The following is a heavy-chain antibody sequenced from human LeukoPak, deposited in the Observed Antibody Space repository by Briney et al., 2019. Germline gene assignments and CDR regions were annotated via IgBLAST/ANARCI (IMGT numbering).Heavy chain of an antibody. CDR2: ISSSSSYI. J-gene: IGHJ3*02. V-gene: IGHV3-21*04. D-gene: IGHD3-22*01. CDR3: ARDRDTMIRLRLYEAFDI. Sequence: PGGSLRLSCAASGFTFSSYSMNWVRQAPGKGLEWVSSISSSSSYIYYADSVKGRFTISRDNAKNSLYLQMNSLRAEDTAVYYCARDRDTMIRLRLYEAFDIWGQGTMVTVSS. CDR1: GFTFSSYS.